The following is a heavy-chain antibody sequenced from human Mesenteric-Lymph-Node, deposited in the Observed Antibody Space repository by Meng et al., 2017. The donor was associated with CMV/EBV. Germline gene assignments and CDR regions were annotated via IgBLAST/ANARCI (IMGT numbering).Heavy chain of an antibody. Sequence: SETLSLTCTVSGYSISSGYYWGWIRQPPGKGLEWIGSIYHSGSTYYNPSLKSRVTISVDTSKNQFSLKVSSVTAADTAVYYCARDRSNYAAHYYGMDVWGQGTTVTVSS. J-gene: IGHJ6*02. V-gene: IGHV4-38-2*02. CDR3: ARDRSNYAAHYYGMDV. CDR2: IYHSGST. CDR1: GYSISSGYY. D-gene: IGHD4-11*01.